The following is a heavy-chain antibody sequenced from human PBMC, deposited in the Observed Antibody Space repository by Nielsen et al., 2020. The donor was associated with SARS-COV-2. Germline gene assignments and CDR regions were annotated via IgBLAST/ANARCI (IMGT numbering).Heavy chain of an antibody. V-gene: IGHV1-18*01. Sequence: ASVKVSCKASGYTFTSYGISWVRQAPGQGLEWMGWISAYYGNTNYAQKLQGRVTMTTDTSTSTAYMELRSLRSDDTAVYYCARAPTTIVGAYYFDYWGQGTLVTVSS. J-gene: IGHJ4*02. CDR1: GYTFTSYG. CDR2: ISAYYGNT. CDR3: ARAPTTIVGAYYFDY. D-gene: IGHD1-26*01.